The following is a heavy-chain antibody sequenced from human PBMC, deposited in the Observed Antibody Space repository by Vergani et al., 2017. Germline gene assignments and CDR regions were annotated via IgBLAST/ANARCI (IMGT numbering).Heavy chain of an antibody. V-gene: IGHV3-23*01. J-gene: IGHJ4*02. CDR3: VKDAGSYENFFDS. Sequence: EVKSLESGGSLKKPGGSVRLSCAASGFTSSTYAMHWVRQAPGKGLDGVSAPTGGGGSTYYADSLKGRFIISRDNSRDTLYLQMNSLRPEDTATYYCVKDAGSYENFFDSWGQGTLVTVSS. CDR2: PTGGGGST. CDR1: GFTSSTYA. D-gene: IGHD1-26*01.